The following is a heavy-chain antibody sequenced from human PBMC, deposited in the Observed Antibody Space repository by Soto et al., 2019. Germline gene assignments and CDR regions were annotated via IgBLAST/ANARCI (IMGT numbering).Heavy chain of an antibody. Sequence: PSETLSLTCAVSGGSINSRYWWSWVRQSPGKGLEWIGEIYHSGSTNYNPSLKSRVTISVDTSKNQFSLKLSSVTAADTAVYYCARVRNYGESAPFDPWGQGTLVTVSS. J-gene: IGHJ5*02. CDR3: ARVRNYGESAPFDP. CDR2: IYHSGST. CDR1: GGSINSRYW. D-gene: IGHD4-17*01. V-gene: IGHV4-4*02.